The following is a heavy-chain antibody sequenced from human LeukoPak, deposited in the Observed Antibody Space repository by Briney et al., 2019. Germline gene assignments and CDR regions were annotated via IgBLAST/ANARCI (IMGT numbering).Heavy chain of an antibody. J-gene: IGHJ5*02. D-gene: IGHD4-11*01. CDR1: GGSISSGGYS. CDR3: ARDVTTPNWFDP. V-gene: IGHV4-30-2*01. CDR2: IYHSGST. Sequence: SETLSLTCAVSGGSISSGGYSWSWIRQPPGKGLEWIGYIYHSGSTYYNPSLKSRVTISVDRSKNQFSLKLSSVTAADTAVYYCARDVTTPNWFDPWGQGTLVTVSS.